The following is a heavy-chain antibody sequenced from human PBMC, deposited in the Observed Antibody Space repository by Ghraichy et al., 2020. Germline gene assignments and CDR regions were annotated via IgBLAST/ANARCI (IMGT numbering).Heavy chain of an antibody. CDR1: GGSFSGYY. CDR3: ARGRLLLTVYIYYYYYGMDV. J-gene: IGHJ6*02. Sequence: SETLSLTCAVYGGSFSGYYWSWIRQPPGKGLEWIGEINHSGSTNYNPSLKSRVTISVDTSKNQFSLKLSSVTAADTAVYYCARGRLLLTVYIYYYYYGMDVWGQGTTVTVSS. V-gene: IGHV4-34*01. CDR2: INHSGST. D-gene: IGHD4-11*01.